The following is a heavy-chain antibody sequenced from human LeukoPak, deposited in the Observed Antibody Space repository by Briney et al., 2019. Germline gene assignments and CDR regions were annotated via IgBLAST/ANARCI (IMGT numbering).Heavy chain of an antibody. CDR3: ARVPLYGGNSGYYYYSMDV. V-gene: IGHV4-59*01. Sequence: SETLSLTCTVSGGSISSYYWSWIRQPPGKGLEWIGYIYYSGSTNYNPSLKSRVTISVDTSKNQFSLKLSSVTAADTAVYYCARVPLYGGNSGYYYYSMDVWGQGTTVTVSS. J-gene: IGHJ6*02. CDR2: IYYSGST. D-gene: IGHD4-23*01. CDR1: GGSISSYY.